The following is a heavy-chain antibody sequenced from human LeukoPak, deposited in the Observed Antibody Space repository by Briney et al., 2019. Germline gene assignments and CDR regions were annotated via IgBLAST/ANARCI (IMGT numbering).Heavy chain of an antibody. Sequence: SETLSLTCAVYGGSFSGYYWSWIRQPPGKGLEWIGEINHSGSTNYNPSLKSRVTISVDTSKNQSSLKLSSVTAADTAVYYCARVASSSPFDYWGQGTLVTVSS. CDR1: GGSFSGYY. D-gene: IGHD6-6*01. CDR3: ARVASSSPFDY. J-gene: IGHJ4*02. CDR2: INHSGST. V-gene: IGHV4-34*01.